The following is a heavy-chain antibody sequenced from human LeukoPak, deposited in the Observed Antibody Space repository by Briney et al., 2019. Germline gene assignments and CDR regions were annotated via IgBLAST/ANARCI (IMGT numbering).Heavy chain of an antibody. V-gene: IGHV4-34*01. J-gene: IGHJ4*02. Sequence: SETLSLTCAVYGGSFSGYYWSWIRQPPGKGLEWIGEINHSGSTNYNPPLKSRVTISVDTSKNQFSLELSSVTAADTAVYYCARGGYSYGYIDYWGQGTLVTVSS. D-gene: IGHD5-18*01. CDR1: GGSFSGYY. CDR2: INHSGST. CDR3: ARGGYSYGYIDY.